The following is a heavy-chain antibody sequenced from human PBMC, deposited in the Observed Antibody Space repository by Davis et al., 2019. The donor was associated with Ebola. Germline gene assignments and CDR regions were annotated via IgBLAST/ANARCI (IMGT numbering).Heavy chain of an antibody. CDR2: ISGSGGST. CDR3: AKIDPARQYYYYGMDV. CDR1: GFTFSSYG. Sequence: PGGSLRLSCAASGFTFSSYGMHWVRQAPGKGLEWVSAISGSGGSTYYADSVKGRFTISRDNSKNTLYLQMNSLRAEDTAVYYCAKIDPARQYYYYGMDVWGQGTTVTVSS. J-gene: IGHJ6*02. V-gene: IGHV3-23*01. D-gene: IGHD2-2*01.